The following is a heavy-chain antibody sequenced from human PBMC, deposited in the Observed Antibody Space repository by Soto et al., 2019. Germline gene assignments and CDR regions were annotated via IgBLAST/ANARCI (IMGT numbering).Heavy chain of an antibody. CDR2: IYYSGST. CDR1: GGSISSSSYY. CDR3: ARGRVYSYGYDYYYGMDV. D-gene: IGHD5-18*01. Sequence: PSETLSLTCTVSGGSISSSSYYWGWIRQPPGKGLEWIGSIYYSGSTYYNPSLKSRVTISVDTSKNQFSLKLSSVTAADTAVYYCARGRVYSYGYDYYYGMDVWGQGTAVTVS. V-gene: IGHV4-39*01. J-gene: IGHJ6*02.